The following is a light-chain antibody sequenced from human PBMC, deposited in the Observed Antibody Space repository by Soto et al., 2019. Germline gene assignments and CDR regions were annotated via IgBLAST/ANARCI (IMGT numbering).Light chain of an antibody. CDR1: QSVSSY. V-gene: IGKV3-11*01. CDR3: QQRSNWPPSWT. CDR2: DAS. J-gene: IGKJ1*01. Sequence: EIVLTQSPATLSLSPGERATLSCRASQSVSSYLAWYQQKPGQAPRLLIYDASNRATGIPARFSGSGSGTDFTLTINSLEPEDFAVYYCQQRSNWPPSWTFSQGTKLEIK.